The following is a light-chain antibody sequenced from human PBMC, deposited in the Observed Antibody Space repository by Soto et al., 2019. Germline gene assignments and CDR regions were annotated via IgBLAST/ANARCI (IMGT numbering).Light chain of an antibody. J-gene: IGLJ3*02. CDR1: SSDVGGYNY. CDR2: EVN. CDR3: KSYTGINNWV. Sequence: QSALTQPPSAPGSPGQSVTISCTGTSSDVGGYNYVSWYQQHPGKAPKVMIYEVNKRPSGVPDRFSGSKSGNTASLTISGLQAEDEADYYCKSYTGINNWVFGGGTKVTVL. V-gene: IGLV2-8*01.